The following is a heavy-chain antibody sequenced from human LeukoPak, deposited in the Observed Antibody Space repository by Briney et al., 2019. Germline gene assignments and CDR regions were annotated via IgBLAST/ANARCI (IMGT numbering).Heavy chain of an antibody. V-gene: IGHV4-38-2*02. CDR2: IYHSGST. CDR3: ARDGTEGPWSLMRYDFWSGYRLYNWFDP. J-gene: IGHJ5*02. CDR1: GYSISSGYY. D-gene: IGHD3-3*01. Sequence: PSETLSLTCTVSGYSISSGYYWGWIRQPPGKGLEWIGSIYHSGSTYYNPSLKSRVTISVDTSKNQFSLKLSSVTAADTAVYYCARDGTEGPWSLMRYDFWSGYRLYNWFDPWGQGTLVTVSS.